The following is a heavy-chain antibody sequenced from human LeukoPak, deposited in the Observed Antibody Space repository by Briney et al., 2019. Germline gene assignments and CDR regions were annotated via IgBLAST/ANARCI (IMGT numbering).Heavy chain of an antibody. CDR1: GYTFTGYY. V-gene: IGHV1-2*02. J-gene: IGHJ4*02. Sequence: ASVKVSCKASGYTFTGYYMHRVRQAPGQGLEWMGWINPNSGGTNYAQKFQGRVTMTRDTSISTAYMELSRLRSDDTAVYYCARDSRDGYNSYFDYWGQGTLVTVSS. CDR2: INPNSGGT. D-gene: IGHD5-24*01. CDR3: ARDSRDGYNSYFDY.